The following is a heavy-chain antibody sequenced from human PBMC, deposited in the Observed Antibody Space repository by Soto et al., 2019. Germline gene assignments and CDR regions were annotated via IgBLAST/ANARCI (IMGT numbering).Heavy chain of an antibody. CDR2: MSHSGGT. V-gene: IGHV4-34*01. J-gene: IGHJ3*02. CDR1: GGFVSSGNYY. CDR3: ARVERGTATTVVDAFDI. D-gene: IGHD1-1*01. Sequence: QEQLQQWGAGLLKPSETLSLTCAVYGGFVSSGNYYWSWIRQPPGKGLEWIGEMSHSGGTHFNPSLKGRVTISVDTSKNQFSLKMSSVPAADTALYYCARVERGTATTVVDAFDIWGPGTMVTVSS.